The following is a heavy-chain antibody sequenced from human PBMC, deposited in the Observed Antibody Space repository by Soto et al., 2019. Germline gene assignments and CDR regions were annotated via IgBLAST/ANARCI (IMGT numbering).Heavy chain of an antibody. CDR3: ARVSMVRGVIRRPFDY. CDR1: GGTFSSYA. CDR2: IIPIFGTA. V-gene: IGHV1-69*01. J-gene: IGHJ4*02. D-gene: IGHD3-10*01. Sequence: QVQLVQSGAEVKKPGSSVKVSCKASGGTFSSYAISWVRQAPGQGLEWMGGIIPIFGTANYAQKFQGRVTITADESTSTAYMELGSLRSEDTAVYYGARVSMVRGVIRRPFDYWGQGTLVTVSS.